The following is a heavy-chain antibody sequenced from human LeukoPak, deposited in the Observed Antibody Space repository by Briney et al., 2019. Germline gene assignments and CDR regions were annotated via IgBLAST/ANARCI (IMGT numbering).Heavy chain of an antibody. CDR2: IYDSAST. CDR3: ARDRRGYGSFDS. Sequence: SETLSLTCTVSDGSISSYYWNWIRQPPGKGLEWIGFIYDSASTNYNPSLYSRLTISVDTSKNQFSLKLTSVTAADTAVYYCARDRRGYGSFDSWGQGTLVTVSS. V-gene: IGHV4-59*01. J-gene: IGHJ4*02. D-gene: IGHD5-18*01. CDR1: DGSISSYY.